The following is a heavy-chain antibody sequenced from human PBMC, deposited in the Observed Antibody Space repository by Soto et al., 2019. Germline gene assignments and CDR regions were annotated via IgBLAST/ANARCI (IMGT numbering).Heavy chain of an antibody. CDR3: AKAGYYDRSGYYGEAFDI. V-gene: IGHV3-53*05. D-gene: IGHD3-22*01. J-gene: IGHJ3*02. Sequence: PGGSLRLSCAASGFTVSSNYMSWVRQAPGKGLEWVSLIYSGSNKYYADSVKGRFTISRDNSKNTLYLQMNSLRAEDTAVYYCAKAGYYDRSGYYGEAFDIWGQGTMVTVSS. CDR1: GFTVSSNY. CDR2: IYSGSNK.